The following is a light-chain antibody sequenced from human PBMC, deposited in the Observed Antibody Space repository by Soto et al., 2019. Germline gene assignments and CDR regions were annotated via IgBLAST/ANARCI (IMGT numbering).Light chain of an antibody. CDR2: DAS. V-gene: IGKV1-33*01. J-gene: IGKJ2*01. CDR3: QQYDNLPMYT. Sequence: DSQMTQSPSSLSASVGDRVTITCQASQDISNYLNWYQHKPGKAPKLLIYDASNLETGVPSRFSGSGSGTDFTFTISSLQPEDIATYYCQQYDNLPMYTFGQGTKLEIK. CDR1: QDISNY.